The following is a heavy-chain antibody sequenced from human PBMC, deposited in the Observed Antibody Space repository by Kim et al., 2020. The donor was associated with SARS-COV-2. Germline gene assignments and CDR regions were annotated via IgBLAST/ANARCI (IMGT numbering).Heavy chain of an antibody. D-gene: IGHD1-1*01. CDR2: IYYSGST. CDR1: GGSISSGGYY. CDR3: ARVKSLRVLDY. V-gene: IGHV4-31*03. Sequence: SETLSLTCTVSGGSISSGGYYWSWIRQHPGKGLEWIGYIYYSGSTYYNPSLKSRVTISVDTSKNQFSLKLSSVTAADTAVYYCARVKSLRVLDYWGQGTLVTVSS. J-gene: IGHJ4*02.